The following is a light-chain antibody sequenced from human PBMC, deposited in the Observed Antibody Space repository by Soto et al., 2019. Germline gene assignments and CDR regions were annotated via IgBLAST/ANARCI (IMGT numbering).Light chain of an antibody. CDR2: GAS. J-gene: IGKJ2*01. V-gene: IGKV3-20*01. Sequence: EIVLTQSPGTLSLSPGERATLSCRASQSVSSTYLAWYQQKPGQAPRLLIYGASIRATGIPARFSGSGSATDISLNISSLEAEDFAVYYWQQYCSCSYTFGQGTKLEIK. CDR3: QQYCSCSYT. CDR1: QSVSSTY.